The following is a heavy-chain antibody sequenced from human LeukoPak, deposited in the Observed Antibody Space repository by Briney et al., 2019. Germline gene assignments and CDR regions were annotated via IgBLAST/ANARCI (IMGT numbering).Heavy chain of an antibody. V-gene: IGHV4-30-4*08. CDR3: ASQYCSSTSCYIYDY. CDR2: IYYSGST. Sequence: SQTLSLTCTVSGGSITSGDYYWSWIRQPPGKGLESIGYIYYSGSTYYNPSLKSRLTMSVDTSKNQFNLKLSSVTAADTAVYYCASQYCSSTSCYIYDYWGQGTLVTVSS. CDR1: GGSITSGDYY. D-gene: IGHD2-2*02. J-gene: IGHJ4*02.